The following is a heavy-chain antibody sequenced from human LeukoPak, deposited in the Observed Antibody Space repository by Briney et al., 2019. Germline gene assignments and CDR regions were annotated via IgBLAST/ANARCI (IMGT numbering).Heavy chain of an antibody. D-gene: IGHD4-17*01. J-gene: IGHJ4*02. CDR1: GFTFSSYW. CDR2: INSDGSST. Sequence: PGGSLRLSCAASGFTFSSYWMHWVRQAPGKGLVWVSRINSDGSSTRYADSVKGRFTISRDNSKNTLYLQMNSLRAEDTAVYYCARALSTTAFDYWGQGTLVTVSS. V-gene: IGHV3-74*01. CDR3: ARALSTTAFDY.